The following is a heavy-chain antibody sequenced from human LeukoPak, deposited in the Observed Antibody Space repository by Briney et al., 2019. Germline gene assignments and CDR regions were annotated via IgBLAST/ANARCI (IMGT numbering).Heavy chain of an antibody. J-gene: IGHJ4*02. CDR1: GGSISSGDYY. D-gene: IGHD2-2*01. CDR2: IYYSGST. CDR3: ARQEIYCSSTSCFGNYFDY. Sequence: SQTLSLTCTVSGGSISSGDYYWSWIRQPPGKGLEWIGYIYYSGSTYYNPSLKSRVTISVDTSKNQFSLKLSSVTAADTAVYYCARQEIYCSSTSCFGNYFDYWGQGTLVTVSS. V-gene: IGHV4-30-4*08.